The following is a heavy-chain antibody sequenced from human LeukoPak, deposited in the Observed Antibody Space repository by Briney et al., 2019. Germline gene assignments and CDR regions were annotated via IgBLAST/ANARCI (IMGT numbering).Heavy chain of an antibody. CDR3: ARVFDQDTYYYDSSGYATDDY. J-gene: IGHJ4*02. V-gene: IGHV4-34*01. CDR2: INHSGST. D-gene: IGHD3-22*01. CDR1: GGSFSDYY. Sequence: SETLSLTCAVYGGSFSDYYWSWIRQPPGKGLEWIGEINHSGSTNYNPSLKSRVTISVDTSKNQFSLKLSSVTAADTAVYYCARVFDQDTYYYDSSGYATDDYWGQGTLVTVSS.